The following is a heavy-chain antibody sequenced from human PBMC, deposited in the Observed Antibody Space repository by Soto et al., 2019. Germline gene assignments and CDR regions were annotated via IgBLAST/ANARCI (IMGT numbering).Heavy chain of an antibody. J-gene: IGHJ4*02. V-gene: IGHV3-23*01. CDR1: GFTFGSYA. D-gene: IGHD3-9*01. CDR2: LSGSGGST. CDR3: AKRLAPDY. Sequence: EVQLLESGGGLVQSGGSLRLSCAASGFTFGSYAMSWVRQAPGKGLEWVSGLSGSGGSTYYADSVKGRFTISRDNSQNTLYLQMNSLRAEETAVYYCAKRLAPDYWGQGILVTVSS.